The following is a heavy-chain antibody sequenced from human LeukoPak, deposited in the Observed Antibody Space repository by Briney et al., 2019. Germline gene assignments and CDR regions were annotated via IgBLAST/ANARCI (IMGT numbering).Heavy chain of an antibody. J-gene: IGHJ1*01. CDR3: AIRLVVTASREYFQH. V-gene: IGHV4-39*02. D-gene: IGHD2-21*02. Sequence: SETLSLTCTASGASISSSSHYWGWIRQPPGKGLEWIGSVYYRGGTYYNPSLKSRVTISVDTSKNHFSLKLSSVTAADTAVYYCAIRLVVTASREYFQHWGRGTLVTVSS. CDR2: VYYRGGT. CDR1: GASISSSSHY.